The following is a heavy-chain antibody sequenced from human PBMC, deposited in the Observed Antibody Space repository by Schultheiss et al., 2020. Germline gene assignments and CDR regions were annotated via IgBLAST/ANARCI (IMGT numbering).Heavy chain of an antibody. Sequence: GGSLRLSCAASGFTFSDYGMHWVRQAPGKGLVWVSRISPDGSSTNYAEPMKGRFTLSRDNARGTLYLQMNSLRAEDTAVYYCAKDWYRAAAGTWFYYYYMDVWGKGTTVTVSS. J-gene: IGHJ6*03. D-gene: IGHD6-13*01. CDR1: GFTFSDYG. CDR2: ISPDGSST. V-gene: IGHV3-74*01. CDR3: AKDWYRAAAGTWFYYYYMDV.